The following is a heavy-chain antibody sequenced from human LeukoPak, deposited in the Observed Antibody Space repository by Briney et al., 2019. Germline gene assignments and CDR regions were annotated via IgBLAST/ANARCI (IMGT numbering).Heavy chain of an antibody. J-gene: IGHJ6*03. Sequence: GALRLSCTTSGFNFGDHALTWVRQAPGKGLEWVGFIRSKAYGGTAEYAPSVKGRFTISRDDSKSITYLQMDSLKTEDTAMYYCSRGPVRGRDASGPYYYMDVWGKGATVTISS. CDR1: GFNFGDHA. CDR3: SRGPVRGRDASGPYYYMDV. CDR2: IRSKAYGGTA. D-gene: IGHD3-10*01. V-gene: IGHV3-49*04.